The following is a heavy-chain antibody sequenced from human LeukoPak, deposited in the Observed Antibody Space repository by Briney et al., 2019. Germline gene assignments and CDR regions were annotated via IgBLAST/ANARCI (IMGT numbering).Heavy chain of an antibody. Sequence: PSETLSLTCAVYGGSFSGYYWSWIRQPPGKGLEWIGEINHSGSTNYNPSLKSRVTISVDTSKNQFSLKLSSVTAADTAVYYCARGGLWLRGFDYWGQGTLVTVSS. V-gene: IGHV4-34*01. CDR2: INHSGST. D-gene: IGHD5-12*01. J-gene: IGHJ4*02. CDR3: ARGGLWLRGFDY. CDR1: GGSFSGYY.